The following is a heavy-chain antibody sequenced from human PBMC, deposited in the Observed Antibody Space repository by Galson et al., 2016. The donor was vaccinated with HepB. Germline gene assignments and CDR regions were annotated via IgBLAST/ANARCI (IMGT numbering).Heavy chain of an antibody. Sequence: SETLSLTCAVSGGSISSGNWWSWVRQPPGKGLEWIGEIYHSGTANYNPSLESRGTMSLDKSKNQITLKVTAVTAADTAVSYCARHVGVPGTRGFGYWGQGTLGTVSS. CDR3: ARHVGVPGTRGFGY. CDR2: IYHSGTA. V-gene: IGHV4-4*02. J-gene: IGHJ4*02. D-gene: IGHD2-2*01. CDR1: GGSISSGNW.